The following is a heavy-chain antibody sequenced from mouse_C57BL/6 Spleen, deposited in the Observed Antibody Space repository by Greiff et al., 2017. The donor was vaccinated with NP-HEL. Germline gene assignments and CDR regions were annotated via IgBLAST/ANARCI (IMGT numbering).Heavy chain of an antibody. CDR3: ARQLRLPGFAY. V-gene: IGHV1-26*01. J-gene: IGHJ3*01. D-gene: IGHD3-2*02. Sequence: VQLQQSGPELVKPGASVKISCKASGYTFTDYYMNWVKQSHGKSLEWIGDINPNNGGTSYNQKFKGKATLTVDKSSSTAYMELRSLTSEDSAVYYCARQLRLPGFAYWGQGTLVTVSA. CDR2: INPNNGGT. CDR1: GYTFTDYY.